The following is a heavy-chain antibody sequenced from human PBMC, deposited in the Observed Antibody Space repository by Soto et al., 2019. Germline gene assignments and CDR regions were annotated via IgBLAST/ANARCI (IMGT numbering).Heavy chain of an antibody. CDR3: VKDILAGGADV. J-gene: IGHJ6*02. CDR2: IYPSGRV. V-gene: IGHV3-9*01. Sequence: VQLVESGGGLVQPGRSLRLSCAASGFTLRDSAMHWVRQVTGGGLEWVSGIYPSGRVGYVDSVKGRFTISRDVAKNSLSLQMDSLTTEDTALYYCVKDILAGGADVWGQGTTVTVSS. CDR1: GFTLRDSA. D-gene: IGHD3-10*01.